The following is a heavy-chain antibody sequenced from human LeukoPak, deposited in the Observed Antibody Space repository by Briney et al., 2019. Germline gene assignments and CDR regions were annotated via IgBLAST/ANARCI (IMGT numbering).Heavy chain of an antibody. CDR1: GFTFSSYG. CDR2: ISYDGSNK. Sequence: GGSLRLSCAASGFTFSSYGMHWVRQAPGKGLEWVAVISYDGSNKYYADSVKGRFTISRDNSKNTLYLQMNSLRAEDTAVYYCARGRDGYKSRYFDYWGQGTLVTVSS. D-gene: IGHD5-24*01. V-gene: IGHV3-30*03. CDR3: ARGRDGYKSRYFDY. J-gene: IGHJ4*02.